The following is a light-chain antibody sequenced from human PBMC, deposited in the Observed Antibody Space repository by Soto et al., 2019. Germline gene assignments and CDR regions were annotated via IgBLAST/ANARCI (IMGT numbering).Light chain of an antibody. CDR1: ISDVGGNH. Sequence: QSALTQPASVSGSPGHSITLSCTGTISDVGGNHVSWYQQHPGKAPRLIIYDVSNRPSGISNRFSGSKSDNTASLTISGLQADDEADYYCSSHTTTSRDVFGTGTQVTVL. V-gene: IGLV2-14*03. J-gene: IGLJ1*01. CDR3: SSHTTTSRDV. CDR2: DVS.